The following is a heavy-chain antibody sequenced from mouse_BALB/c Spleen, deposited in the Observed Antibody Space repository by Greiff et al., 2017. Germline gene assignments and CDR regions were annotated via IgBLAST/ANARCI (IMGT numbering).Heavy chain of an antibody. V-gene: IGHV5-12-2*01. CDR1: GFTFSSYT. D-gene: IGHD1-1*01. Sequence: EVKSVESGGGLVQPGGSLKLSCAASGFTFSSYTMSWVRQTPEKRLEWVAYISNGGGSTYYPDTVKGRFTISRDNAKNTLYLQMSSLKSEDTAMYYCARYYYGSSPYAMDYWGQGTSVTVSS. CDR2: ISNGGGST. CDR3: ARYYYGSSPYAMDY. J-gene: IGHJ4*01.